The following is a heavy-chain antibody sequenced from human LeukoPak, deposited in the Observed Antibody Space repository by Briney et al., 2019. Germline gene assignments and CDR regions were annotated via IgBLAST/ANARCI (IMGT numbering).Heavy chain of an antibody. V-gene: IGHV3-23*01. CDR1: GFAFNSHG. Sequence: GGSLRLSCAASGFAFNSHGMSWVRQAPGKGLEWVSTINRNGGTTYYSNSVKGWFTISRDNSRNTLFLQINSLRAEETAVYSCVRVGEGCGGDCYNNYLHHWGQGTLVTVSS. CDR2: INRNGGTT. J-gene: IGHJ1*01. CDR3: VRVGEGCGGDCYNNYLHH. D-gene: IGHD2-21*02.